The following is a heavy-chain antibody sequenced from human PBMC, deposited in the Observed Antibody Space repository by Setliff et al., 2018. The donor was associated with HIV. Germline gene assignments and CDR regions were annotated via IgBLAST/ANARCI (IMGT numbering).Heavy chain of an antibody. CDR2: IYYSGST. D-gene: IGHD6-19*01. CDR3: AIGRTQWTNYNYFDP. J-gene: IGHJ5*02. CDR1: GGPRNSRNW. Sequence: PSETLSLTCAVSGGPRNSRNWWSWVRQPPGKRLEWIGYIYYSGSTNYNPSPKSRVTISVDTSKSQFSLKLSSLTAADTAVYYCAIGRTQWTNYNYFDPWGRGTLVTVSS. V-gene: IGHV4-59*08.